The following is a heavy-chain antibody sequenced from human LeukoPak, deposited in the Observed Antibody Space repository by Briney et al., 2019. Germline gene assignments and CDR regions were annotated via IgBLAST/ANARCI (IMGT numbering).Heavy chain of an antibody. J-gene: IGHJ4*02. CDR1: GYSISNDYY. V-gene: IGHV4-38-2*01. Sequence: SETLSLTCAVSGYSISNDYYWGLIRQPPGEGVEWSGSIYHSGSTYYNPSLKSRVTIPVDTANNQLSLNLNSLTAADTRVYYCARLSGTRDYWGQGTLVTVSS. CDR3: ARLSGTRDY. CDR2: IYHSGST. D-gene: IGHD2/OR15-2a*01.